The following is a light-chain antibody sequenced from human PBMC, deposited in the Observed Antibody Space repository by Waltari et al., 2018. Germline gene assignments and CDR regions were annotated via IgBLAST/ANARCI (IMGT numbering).Light chain of an antibody. CDR1: QSVSSN. CDR3: QHRSNWPLFT. CDR2: DAS. Sequence: ELVLTQSPATLSLSPGERAPLSCRSSQSVSSNLAWYRQKPGQAPRLLIYDASNRATGIPARFSGSGSGTDFTLTISSLEPEDFAVYYCQHRSNWPLFTFGPGTKVDFK. J-gene: IGKJ3*01. V-gene: IGKV3-11*01.